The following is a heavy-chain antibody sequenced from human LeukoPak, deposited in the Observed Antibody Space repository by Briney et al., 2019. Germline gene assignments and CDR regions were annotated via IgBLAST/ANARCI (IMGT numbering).Heavy chain of an antibody. D-gene: IGHD5-12*01. Sequence: SETLSLTCTVSGGSISSYYWSWIRQPAGKGLEWIGRIYTSGSTNCNPSLKSRVTMSVDTSKNQFSLKLSSVTAADTAVYYCARDTGIRGYSGYDLGYWGQGTLVTVSS. V-gene: IGHV4-4*07. CDR1: GGSISSYY. CDR2: IYTSGST. J-gene: IGHJ4*02. CDR3: ARDTGIRGYSGYDLGY.